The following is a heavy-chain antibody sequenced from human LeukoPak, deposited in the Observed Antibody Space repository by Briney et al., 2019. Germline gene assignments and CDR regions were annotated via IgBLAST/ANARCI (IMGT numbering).Heavy chain of an antibody. D-gene: IGHD3-10*01. Sequence: SETLSLTCTVSGGSISSYYWSWIRQPAGKGLEWIGRIYTSGSTYYNPSLKSRVTISVDRSKNQFSLKLSSVTAADTAVYYCARALRRGAFDIWGQGTMVTVSS. V-gene: IGHV4-4*07. CDR1: GGSISSYY. CDR2: IYTSGST. J-gene: IGHJ3*02. CDR3: ARALRRGAFDI.